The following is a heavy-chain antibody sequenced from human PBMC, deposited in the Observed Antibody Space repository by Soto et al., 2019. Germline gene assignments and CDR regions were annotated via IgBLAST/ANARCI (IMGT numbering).Heavy chain of an antibody. Sequence: PGGSLRLSCATSGFTFSDYGMHWVRQAPGKGLEWVASISYDASNKYYADSAEGRFTISRDKSKNTLYLQMNSLRPEDTAVYYCAKDSSFLRHYLEYWGQGTLVTVSS. J-gene: IGHJ4*02. D-gene: IGHD6-6*01. CDR1: GFTFSDYG. CDR2: ISYDASNK. V-gene: IGHV3-30*18. CDR3: AKDSSFLRHYLEY.